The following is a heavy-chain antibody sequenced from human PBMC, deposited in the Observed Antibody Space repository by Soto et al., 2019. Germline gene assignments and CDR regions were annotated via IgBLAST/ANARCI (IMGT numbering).Heavy chain of an antibody. CDR2: INMDGTKT. D-gene: IGHD3-22*01. CDR3: ARDYYYDSRSSSVNWFDP. V-gene: IGHV3-74*01. J-gene: IGHJ5*02. Sequence: GGSLRLSCVASEFTFSKYWMHWVRQAPGKGLVWVSRINMDGTKTAYADSVKGRFTVSRDNANNPLYLQMHSLGVEDTAVYYCARDYYYDSRSSSVNWFDPWGQGTLVTVSS. CDR1: EFTFSKYW.